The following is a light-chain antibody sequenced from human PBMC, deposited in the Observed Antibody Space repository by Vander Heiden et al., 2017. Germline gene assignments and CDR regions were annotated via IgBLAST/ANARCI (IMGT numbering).Light chain of an antibody. V-gene: IGKV3-11*01. CDR1: QSVSNF. CDR2: DAS. CDR3: QQRLHWPPIT. J-gene: IGKJ5*01. Sequence: EVVLTQSPATLSLSPGERATLSCRASQSVSNFLAWYQQKPGQAPRLLIYDASNRAPGIPARFSGSGSGTEFTLTISSLEPEDFAVYYCQQRLHWPPITFGQGTRLEIK.